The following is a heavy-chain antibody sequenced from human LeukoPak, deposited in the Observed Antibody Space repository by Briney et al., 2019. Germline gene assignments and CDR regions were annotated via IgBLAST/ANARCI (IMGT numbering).Heavy chain of an antibody. J-gene: IGHJ6*02. V-gene: IGHV3-48*04. CDR3: ARGDCSSTSCYHYYYYGMDV. Sequence: GGSLRLSCAASGFTFSSYWMNWVRQAPGKGLEWVSYISSSGSTIYYADSVKGRFTISRDNAKNSLYLQMNSLRAEDTAVYYCARGDCSSTSCYHYYYYGMDVWGQGTTVTVSS. CDR2: ISSSGSTI. D-gene: IGHD2-2*01. CDR1: GFTFSSYW.